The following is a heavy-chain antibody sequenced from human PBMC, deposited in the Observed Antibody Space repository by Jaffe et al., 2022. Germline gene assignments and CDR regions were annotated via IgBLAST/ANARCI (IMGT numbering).Heavy chain of an antibody. V-gene: IGHV4-39*01. CDR2: IYYSGST. J-gene: IGHJ4*02. Sequence: QLQLQESGPGLVKPSETLSLTCTVSGGSISSSSYYWGWIRQPPGKGLEWIGSIYYSGSTYYNPSLKSRVTISVDTSKNQFSLKLSSVTAADTAVYYCASFWSGPNFDYWGQGTLVTVSS. D-gene: IGHD3-3*01. CDR3: ASFWSGPNFDY. CDR1: GGSISSSSYY.